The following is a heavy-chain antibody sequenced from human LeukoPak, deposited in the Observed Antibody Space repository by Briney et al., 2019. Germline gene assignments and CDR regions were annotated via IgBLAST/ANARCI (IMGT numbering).Heavy chain of an antibody. CDR3: ARGDDYYYYGMDV. J-gene: IGHJ6*02. CDR1: GFTFDDYA. Sequence: GGSLRLSCAASGFTFDDYAMHWFRQAPGKGLEWVSGISWNSGSIGYADSVKGRFTIPRDNAKNSLYLQMNSLRAEDTALYYCARGDDYYYYGMDVWGQGTTVTVSS. V-gene: IGHV3-9*01. CDR2: ISWNSGSI. D-gene: IGHD3-10*01.